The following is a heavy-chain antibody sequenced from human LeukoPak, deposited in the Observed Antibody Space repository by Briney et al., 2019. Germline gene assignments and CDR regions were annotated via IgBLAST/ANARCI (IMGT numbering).Heavy chain of an antibody. CDR3: ARDVRRLQLSTYFFDF. V-gene: IGHV1-18*01. CDR2: ISSHTGDT. Sequence: ASVRVSCKASGYVFTSYGISWVRQAPGQGLEWMGWISSHTGDTRYARRFQDRVTMTTDISTTTAYLDLRSLRFDDTAAYYCARDVRRLQLSTYFFDFWGQGTLVSVSS. D-gene: IGHD4-17*01. J-gene: IGHJ4*02. CDR1: GYVFTSYG.